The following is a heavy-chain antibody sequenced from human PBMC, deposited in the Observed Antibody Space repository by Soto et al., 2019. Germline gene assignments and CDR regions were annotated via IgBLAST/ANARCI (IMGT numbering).Heavy chain of an antibody. J-gene: IGHJ4*02. Sequence: SGPTLVNPTQTLTLTCTFSGFSLSTSGMCVSWIRQPPGKALEWLARIDWDDDKYYSTSLKTRLTISKDTSKNQVVLTMTNVDPVDTATYYCARIRSRGVLVAYWGQGTLVTVSS. CDR2: IDWDDDK. V-gene: IGHV2-70*11. CDR3: ARIRSRGVLVAY. CDR1: GFSLSTSGMC. D-gene: IGHD3-10*01.